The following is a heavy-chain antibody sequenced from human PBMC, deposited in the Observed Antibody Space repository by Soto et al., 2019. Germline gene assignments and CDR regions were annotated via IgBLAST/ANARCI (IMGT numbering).Heavy chain of an antibody. CDR1: GGSISSGGYY. CDR3: ARGQYCSGGSCYSLGMDV. D-gene: IGHD2-15*01. V-gene: IGHV4-31*03. Sequence: PSETLSLTCTVSGGSISSGGYYWSWIRQHPGKGLEWIGYIYYSGSTYYNPSLKSRVTISVDTSKNQFSLKLSSVTAADTAVYYCARGQYCSGGSCYSLGMDVWGQGTTVTVSS. CDR2: IYYSGST. J-gene: IGHJ6*02.